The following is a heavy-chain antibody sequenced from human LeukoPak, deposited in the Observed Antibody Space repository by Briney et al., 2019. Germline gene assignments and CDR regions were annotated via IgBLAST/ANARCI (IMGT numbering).Heavy chain of an antibody. CDR3: ARQTYDGYGGIRRGDDAFDV. CDR2: VRYDGSDK. J-gene: IGHJ3*01. Sequence: GGSLRLSCAASGFTFSGYGVHWVRQAPGKGLEWVAFVRYDGSDKYYTDSVKGRFTISRDNSRNTLYLQMNSLRSDDTAMYFCARQTYDGYGGIRRGDDAFDVWGQGTMVTVSS. D-gene: IGHD2-15*01. CDR1: GFTFSGYG. V-gene: IGHV3-30*02.